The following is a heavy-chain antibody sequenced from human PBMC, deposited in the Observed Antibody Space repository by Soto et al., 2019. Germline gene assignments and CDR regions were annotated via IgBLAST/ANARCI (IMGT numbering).Heavy chain of an antibody. D-gene: IGHD6-6*01. V-gene: IGHV3-23*01. J-gene: IGHJ4*02. Sequence: EVQLLESGGSFVQPGGSLRLSCAASGFTLSSYAMSWVRQGPGKGLEWVSAISDSGGSTYYADSVKGRFTISRDNSKSTLHLQMNSLRDEDTAIYYCARSSSSSGPWGQGTLVTVSS. CDR1: GFTLSSYA. CDR2: ISDSGGST. CDR3: ARSSSSSGP.